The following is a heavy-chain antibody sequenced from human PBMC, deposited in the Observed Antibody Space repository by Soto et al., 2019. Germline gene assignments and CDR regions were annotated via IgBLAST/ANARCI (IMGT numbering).Heavy chain of an antibody. CDR2: IDPSDSYT. Sequence: HGESLKIPCKGSGYSFTSYWISWVRQMPGKGLEWMGRIDPSDSYTNYSPSFQGHVTISADKSISTAYLQWSSLKASDTAMYYCARSVSGDSGYEYYYYYGMDVWGQGTTVTVSS. V-gene: IGHV5-10-1*01. CDR3: ARSVSGDSGYEYYYYYGMDV. D-gene: IGHD5-12*01. J-gene: IGHJ6*02. CDR1: GYSFTSYW.